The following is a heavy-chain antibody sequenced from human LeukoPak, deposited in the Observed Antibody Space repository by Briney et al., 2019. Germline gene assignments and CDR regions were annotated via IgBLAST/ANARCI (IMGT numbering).Heavy chain of an antibody. CDR1: GFSFSTYG. Sequence: GGSLRLSCAASGFSFSTYGMHWVRQAPGKGLEGVAVMSYDGSDTYYADSVKGRFTISRDNSKNTLYLQMNSLRAEDTAVYYCAKDQGIAEYFDYWGQGTLVTVSS. D-gene: IGHD6-13*01. CDR2: MSYDGSDT. J-gene: IGHJ4*02. V-gene: IGHV3-30*18. CDR3: AKDQGIAEYFDY.